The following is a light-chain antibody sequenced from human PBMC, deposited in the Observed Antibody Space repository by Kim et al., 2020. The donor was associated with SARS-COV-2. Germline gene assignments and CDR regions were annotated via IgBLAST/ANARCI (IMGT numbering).Light chain of an antibody. J-gene: IGLJ3*02. Sequence: APGKTDGITWGGNNIGSKSVQWYQQKPGQAPVLVIYYDSDRPSGIPERFSGSNSGNTATLTISRVEAGDEADYYCQVWDSSSDHRVFGGGTQLTVL. CDR1: NIGSKS. CDR3: QVWDSSSDHRV. V-gene: IGLV3-21*04. CDR2: YDS.